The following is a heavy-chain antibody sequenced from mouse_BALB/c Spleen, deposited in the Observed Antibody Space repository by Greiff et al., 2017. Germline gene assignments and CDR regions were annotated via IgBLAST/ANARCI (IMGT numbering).Heavy chain of an antibody. V-gene: IGHV5-4*02. J-gene: IGHJ3*01. Sequence: DVMLVESGGGLVKPGGSLKLSCAASGFTFSDYYMYWVRQTPEKRLEWVATISDGGSYTYYPDSVKGRYTISRDNAKNNLYLQMSSLKSEDTAMYYCARDEGYEFAYWGQGTPVTVSA. CDR3: ARDEGYEFAY. CDR2: ISDGGSYT. CDR1: GFTFSDYY. D-gene: IGHD2-3*01.